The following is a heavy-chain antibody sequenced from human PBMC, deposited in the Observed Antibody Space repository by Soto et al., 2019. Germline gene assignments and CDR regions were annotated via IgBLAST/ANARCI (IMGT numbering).Heavy chain of an antibody. CDR3: ARDRGGYDRLYYYHGMDV. CDR2: ISGSGGST. J-gene: IGHJ6*02. CDR1: GFTFSSYA. Sequence: GGSLRLSCAASGFTFSSYAMSWVRQAPGKGLEWVSAISGSGGSTYYADSVKGRFTISRDNSKNTLYLQMSGLRAEDTAVYYCARDRGGYDRLYYYHGMDVWGQGTTVTVSS. V-gene: IGHV3-23*01. D-gene: IGHD5-12*01.